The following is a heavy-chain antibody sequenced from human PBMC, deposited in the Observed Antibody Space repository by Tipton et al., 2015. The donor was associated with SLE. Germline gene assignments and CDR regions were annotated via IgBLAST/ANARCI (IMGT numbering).Heavy chain of an antibody. CDR3: ARILNRGGYNLNY. J-gene: IGHJ4*02. Sequence: SLRLSCSASGFTFSSYWMHWVRQAPGQGLVWVSRINSEGSDISYADSVKGRFTISRDNAKNTLYLQMKSLRAEDTAVYYCARILNRGGYNLNYWGQGTLVTVSS. CDR1: GFTFSSYW. D-gene: IGHD5-24*01. V-gene: IGHV3-74*01. CDR2: INSEGSDI.